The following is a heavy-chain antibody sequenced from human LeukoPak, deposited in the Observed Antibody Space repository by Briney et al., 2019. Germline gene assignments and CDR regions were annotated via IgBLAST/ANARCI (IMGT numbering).Heavy chain of an antibody. D-gene: IGHD3-10*01. CDR1: GFSVSDND. V-gene: IGHV3-66*01. Sequence: GGSLRLSCAASGFSVSDNDMSWVRQAPGRGLEWVSVLYYGGDTHYADSVKGRLTISRDNSKHTLYLQMNYLRAEDTAVYYCSGSYHGIPYWGQGTLVTVSS. CDR3: SGSYHGIPY. CDR2: LYYGGDT. J-gene: IGHJ4*02.